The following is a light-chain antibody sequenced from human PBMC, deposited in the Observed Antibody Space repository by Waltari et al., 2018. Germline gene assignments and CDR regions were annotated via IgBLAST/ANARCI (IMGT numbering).Light chain of an antibody. CDR1: QSISSY. CDR2: GAS. CDR3: QQTYNTPRT. J-gene: IGKJ1*01. V-gene: IGKV1-39*01. Sequence: DIQMTQSPSSLSASVGDRVTITCRASQSISSYLNWDQQKPGKAPNLLIYGASSLQSGVPSRFSGSGSGTAFTLTISSLQPEDCATYYCQQTYNTPRTFGQGTKVESK.